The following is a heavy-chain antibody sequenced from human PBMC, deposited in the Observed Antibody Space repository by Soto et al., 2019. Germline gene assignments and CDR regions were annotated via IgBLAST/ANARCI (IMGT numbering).Heavy chain of an antibody. D-gene: IGHD6-13*01. CDR1: GGSFNSYT. CDR3: ARGAVAAGGTLSS. Sequence: QVQLVQSGAEVKKPGSSVKVSCKASGGSFNSYTFSWVRQAPGQGPEWMGRIIPVLGVANYAQTFQGRVTITADKSTSTVYMDLNSLRSEDTAVYYCARGAVAAGGTLSSWGQGTLVTVSS. CDR2: IIPVLGVA. V-gene: IGHV1-69*02. J-gene: IGHJ4*02.